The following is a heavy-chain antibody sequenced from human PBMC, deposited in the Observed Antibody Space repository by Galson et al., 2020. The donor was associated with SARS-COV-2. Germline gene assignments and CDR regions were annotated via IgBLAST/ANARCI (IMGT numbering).Heavy chain of an antibody. CDR1: GGSISSDNW. Sequence: SETLSLTCVVSGGSISSDNWWSWVRQPPRKGLEWIGEIYQSGSTNYNPSLKSRVTISVDTSKNQFSLRLRSVTAADTAVYYCARGVVTLALYFDFWGQGTLVTVSS. D-gene: IGHD3-3*01. CDR2: IYQSGST. J-gene: IGHJ4*02. CDR3: ARGVVTLALYFDF. V-gene: IGHV4-4*02.